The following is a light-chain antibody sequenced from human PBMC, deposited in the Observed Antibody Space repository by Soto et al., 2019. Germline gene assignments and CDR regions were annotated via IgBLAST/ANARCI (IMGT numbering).Light chain of an antibody. J-gene: IGKJ1*01. CDR3: RQDYSYPRT. CDR2: ATS. CDR1: QDIRTE. V-gene: IGKV1-6*01. Sequence: AIQMTQSPSSLSSSVGDRVTITCLASQDIRTELGWYQQKPGKAPKLLIYATSSLQGGVPSRFSGSGSGTDFTLTISSLQPEDFANDYCRQDYSYPRTLGQGTKVEIK.